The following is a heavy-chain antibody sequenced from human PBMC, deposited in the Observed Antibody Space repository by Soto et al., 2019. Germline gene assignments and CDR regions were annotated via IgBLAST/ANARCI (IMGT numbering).Heavy chain of an antibody. V-gene: IGHV4-4*02. CDR2: THHFGGT. J-gene: IGHJ4*01. Sequence: SETLSLTCAVSGDSISGSHGWSWVRRPPGKGLEFIGETHHFGGTNYNPSLRGRVTLSLDTSKNQLSLILYSVTAADTGVYYCARYSAASGTYYFDYWGPGTLVTVSS. D-gene: IGHD6-13*01. CDR3: ARYSAASGTYYFDY. CDR1: GDSISGSHG.